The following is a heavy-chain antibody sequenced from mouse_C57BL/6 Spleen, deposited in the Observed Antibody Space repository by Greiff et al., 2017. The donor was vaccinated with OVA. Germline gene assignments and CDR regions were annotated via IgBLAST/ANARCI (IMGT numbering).Heavy chain of an antibody. D-gene: IGHD1-1*01. J-gene: IGHJ4*01. CDR3: ARGGYYGSSYDAMDY. CDR1: GYTFTSYW. V-gene: IGHV1-55*01. Sequence: QVHVKQPGAELVKPGASVKMSCKASGYTFTSYWITWVKQRPGQGLEWIGDIYPGSGSTNYNEKFKSKATLTVDTSSSTAYMQLSSLTSEDSAVYYCARGGYYGSSYDAMDYWGQGTSVTVSS. CDR2: IYPGSGST.